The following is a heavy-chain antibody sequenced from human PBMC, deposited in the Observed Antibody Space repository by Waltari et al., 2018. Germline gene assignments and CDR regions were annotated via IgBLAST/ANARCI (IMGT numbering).Heavy chain of an antibody. V-gene: IGHV4-39*01. CDR2: IYYRGST. J-gene: IGHJ4*02. Sequence: QLQLQESGPGLVKPSETLSLTCSVSGGSISSSSSYWGGLRQPPGKGLEWITNIYYRGSTYYNPSLKSRVTISVDTSKNQFSLKLTSVTAADTAVYYCARDSRGKTRGGSYDYWGQGTLVTVSS. CDR1: GGSISSSSSY. CDR3: ARDSRGKTRGGSYDY. D-gene: IGHD1-26*01.